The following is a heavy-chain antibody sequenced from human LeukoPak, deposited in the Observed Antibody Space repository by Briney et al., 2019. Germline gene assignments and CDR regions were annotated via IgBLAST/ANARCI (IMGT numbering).Heavy chain of an antibody. CDR1: GFIFSTLW. CDR3: VRGGYGSIDY. D-gene: IGHD4-17*01. Sequence: GGSLRLSCEASGFIFSTLWMHWVRQAPGKGQVWVSYINGDGSTTSYADSVKGRFTISRDNAKNTLYLQLNSLRAEDTAVYYCVRGGYGSIDYWGQGTLVTVSS. J-gene: IGHJ4*02. CDR2: INGDGSTT. V-gene: IGHV3-74*01.